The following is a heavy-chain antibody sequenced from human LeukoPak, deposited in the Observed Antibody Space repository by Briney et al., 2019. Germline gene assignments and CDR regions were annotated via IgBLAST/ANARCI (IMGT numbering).Heavy chain of an antibody. CDR2: ISGSGGST. CDR3: ANTVEVDTAMAN. D-gene: IGHD5-18*01. J-gene: IGHJ4*02. CDR1: GFMFSSNW. Sequence: GGSLRLSCAASGFMFSSNWMSWIRLAPGKGLEWVSAISGSGGSTYYADSVKGRFTISRDNSKNTLYLQMNSLRAEDTAVYYCANTVEVDTAMANWGQGTLVTVSS. V-gene: IGHV3-23*01.